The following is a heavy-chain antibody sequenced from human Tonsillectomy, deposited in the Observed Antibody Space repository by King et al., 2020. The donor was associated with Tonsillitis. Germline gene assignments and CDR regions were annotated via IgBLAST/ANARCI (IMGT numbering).Heavy chain of an antibody. Sequence: VQLVESGPGLVKPSETLSLTCTVSGGSINEFYWSWIRQPAGKGLEWIGRIYSTGTTKTNPSLESRLTMSVDTSKNQLSLKLTSVSAADTAVYYCARDVDPHNGWYFGFEIWGQGTVVTVSS. D-gene: IGHD6-19*01. CDR3: ARDVDPHNGWYFGFEI. CDR2: IYSTGTT. CDR1: GGSINEFY. J-gene: IGHJ3*02. V-gene: IGHV4-4*07.